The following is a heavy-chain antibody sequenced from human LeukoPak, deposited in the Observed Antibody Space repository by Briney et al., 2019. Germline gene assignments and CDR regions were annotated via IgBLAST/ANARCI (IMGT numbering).Heavy chain of an antibody. CDR1: GGSFSGYY. V-gene: IGHV4-34*01. CDR3: ARVRVVPAASFDY. CDR2: INHSGST. D-gene: IGHD2-2*01. Sequence: ASETLSFTCAVYGGSFSGYYWSWIRQPPGKGLEWIGEINHSGSTNYNPSLKSRVTISVDPSKNQFSLKLSCVTAADTAVYYCARVRVVPAASFDYWGQGTLVTVSS. J-gene: IGHJ4*02.